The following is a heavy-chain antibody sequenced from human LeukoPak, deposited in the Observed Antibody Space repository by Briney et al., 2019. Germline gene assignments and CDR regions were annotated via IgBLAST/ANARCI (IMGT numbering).Heavy chain of an antibody. CDR2: IYYSGGT. CDR3: ATAKTNWFHP. Sequence: SETLSLTCTVSGGSISSYYWSWIRHPTGGGLVWFGYIYYSGGTNYNPSLTCRVPISVDTSKTQFSLKLRSVTVTDPALSFYATAKTNWFHPWGQGTLVTVSS. CDR1: GGSISSYY. J-gene: IGHJ5*02. V-gene: IGHV4-59*01.